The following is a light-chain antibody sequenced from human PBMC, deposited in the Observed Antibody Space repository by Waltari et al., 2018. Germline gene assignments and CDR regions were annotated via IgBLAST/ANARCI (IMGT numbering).Light chain of an antibody. Sequence: DIQMTQSPSSLSASVGDRVTITCRASQSISNYLNWFQHKPGKAPKLRIYTASSLQSGASSRFRGSGSGTDFTLTISSLQPEDFATYYCQQSYSAPPTFGGGTKVEIK. J-gene: IGKJ4*01. CDR1: QSISNY. V-gene: IGKV1-39*01. CDR3: QQSYSAPPT. CDR2: TAS.